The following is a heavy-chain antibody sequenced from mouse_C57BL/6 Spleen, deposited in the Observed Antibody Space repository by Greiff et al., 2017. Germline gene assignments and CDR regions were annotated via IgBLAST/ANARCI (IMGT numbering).Heavy chain of an antibody. J-gene: IGHJ4*01. D-gene: IGHD1-1*02. CDR1: GYSFTDYN. Sequence: EVKLQESGPELVKPGASVKISCKASGYSFTDYNMNWVKQSNGKSLEWIGVINPNYGTTSYNQKFKGKATLTVDQTSSTAYMQLNSLTSEDSAVYYWAKTGYGARDYWGQGTSVTVSS. CDR3: AKTGYGARDY. V-gene: IGHV1-39*01. CDR2: INPNYGTT.